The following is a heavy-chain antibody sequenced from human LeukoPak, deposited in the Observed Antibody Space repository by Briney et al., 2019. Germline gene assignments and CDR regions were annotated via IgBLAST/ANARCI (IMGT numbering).Heavy chain of an antibody. Sequence: GGSLRLSCAASGFTVSSNYMSWARQAPGKGLEWVSVVHEDGSTHYADSVKGRFTISRDNSRNTVYLQMSSLRAEDTAVYYCAKVAWLDRSALDYWGQGTLVTVSS. CDR1: GFTVSSNY. CDR2: VHEDGST. J-gene: IGHJ4*02. V-gene: IGHV3-53*01. D-gene: IGHD6-19*01. CDR3: AKVAWLDRSALDY.